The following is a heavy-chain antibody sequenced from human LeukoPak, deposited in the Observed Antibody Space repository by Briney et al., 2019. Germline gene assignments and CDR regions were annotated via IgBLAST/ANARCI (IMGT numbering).Heavy chain of an antibody. CDR3: AKLAASETGEGS. Sequence: RASVKVSCKASGYTFTSYYMHWVRQAPGQGLEWMGIINPSGGSTSYAQKFQGRVTMTRDTSTSTVYMELSSLRSEDTAIYYCAKLAASETGEGSWGQGTLVTVSS. CDR2: INPSGGST. D-gene: IGHD6-13*01. CDR1: GYTFTSYY. J-gene: IGHJ5*02. V-gene: IGHV1-46*01.